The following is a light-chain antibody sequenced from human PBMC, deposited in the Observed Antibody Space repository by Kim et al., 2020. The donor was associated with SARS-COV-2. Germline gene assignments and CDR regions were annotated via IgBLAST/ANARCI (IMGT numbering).Light chain of an antibody. J-gene: IGLJ1*01. CDR1: SSDVGGYNY. CDR2: DVS. Sequence: QYVTISCTGTSSDVGGYNYVSWYQQHPGKAPKLMIYDVSKRPSGVPDRFSGSKSGNTASLTISGLQAEDEADYYCCSYAGSYTFYVFGTGTKVTVL. V-gene: IGLV2-11*01. CDR3: CSYAGSYTFYV.